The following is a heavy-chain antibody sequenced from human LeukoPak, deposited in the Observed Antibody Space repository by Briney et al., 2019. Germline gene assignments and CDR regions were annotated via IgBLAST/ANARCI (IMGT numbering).Heavy chain of an antibody. J-gene: IGHJ4*02. CDR1: GFAFSSYN. D-gene: IGHD2-2*01. V-gene: IGHV3-48*01. CDR3: ARPYCASTSCPTFEY. CDR2: ISSGSDTI. Sequence: GGSLRLSCAASGFAFSSYNMNWVRQAPGKGLEWVSYISSGSDTIFYADSVKGRFTISRDNAKDSLYLQMNSLRAEDTAVYYCARPYCASTSCPTFEYWGQGTLVTVSS.